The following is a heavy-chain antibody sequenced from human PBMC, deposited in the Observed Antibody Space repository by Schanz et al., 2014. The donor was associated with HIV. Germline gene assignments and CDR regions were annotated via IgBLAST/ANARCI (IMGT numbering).Heavy chain of an antibody. V-gene: IGHV4-59*02. D-gene: IGHD6-19*01. Sequence: QEQLQEWGPGLVKPSETLSLSCAVYGGSVRTTYYSWIRQPPGKGLEWVGYVSHMGSPNYNPSLKSRVTLSVDTSKNQLSLKVRSVTAADTAVYYCTRERARGYNSRGYFDFWGHGNLVTVSS. J-gene: IGHJ4*03. CDR2: VSHMGSP. CDR3: TRERARGYNSRGYFDF. CDR1: GGSVRTTY.